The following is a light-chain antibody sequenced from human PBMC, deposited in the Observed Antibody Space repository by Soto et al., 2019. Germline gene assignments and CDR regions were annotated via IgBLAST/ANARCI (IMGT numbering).Light chain of an antibody. CDR2: VVN. V-gene: IGLV2-14*03. J-gene: IGLJ1*01. CDR1: SSDVGAYNF. CDR3: RSFTTGVNYV. Sequence: QSALTQPASVSGSPGQSITISCTGTSSDVGAYNFVSWYQQHPGKAPKLIIYVVNNRPSEVSNRFSGSKSGNTASLTISGLQAEDEGDYYCRSFTTGVNYVFGIGTKLTVL.